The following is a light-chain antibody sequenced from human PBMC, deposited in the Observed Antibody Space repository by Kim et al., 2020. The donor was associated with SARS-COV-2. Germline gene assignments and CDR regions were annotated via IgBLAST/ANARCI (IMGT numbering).Light chain of an antibody. CDR1: QSVSSSY. CDR3: QQYGSSPLYT. V-gene: IGKV3-20*01. Sequence: EIVLTQSPGTLSLSPGERATLPCRASQSVSSSYLAWYQQKPGQAPRLLIYGASSRATGIPDRFSGSGSGTDFTLTISRLEPEDFAVYYCQQYGSSPLYTFGQGTKREI. J-gene: IGKJ2*01. CDR2: GAS.